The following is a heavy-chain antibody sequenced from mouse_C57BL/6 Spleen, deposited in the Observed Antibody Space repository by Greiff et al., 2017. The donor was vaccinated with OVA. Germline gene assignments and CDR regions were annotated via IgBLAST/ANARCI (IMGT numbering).Heavy chain of an antibody. J-gene: IGHJ4*01. CDR1: GYTFTSYT. CDR3: ARKVIYYDYDGAMDY. CDR2: INPSSGYT. Sequence: QVQLQQSGAELARPGASVKMSCKASGYTFTSYTMHWVKQRPGQGLEWIGYINPSSGYTKYNQKFKDKATLTADKSSSTAYMQLSSLTSEDSAVYYCARKVIYYDYDGAMDYWGQGTSVTVSS. D-gene: IGHD2-4*01. V-gene: IGHV1-4*01.